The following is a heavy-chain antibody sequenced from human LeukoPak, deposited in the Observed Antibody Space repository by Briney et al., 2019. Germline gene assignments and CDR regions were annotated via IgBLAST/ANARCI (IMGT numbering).Heavy chain of an antibody. D-gene: IGHD3-10*01. CDR1: GYTFTSYA. CDR2: INAGNGNT. Sequence: ASVKVSCKASGYTFTSYAMHWVRQAPGQRREGMGWINAGNGNTKYSQKFQGRVTITRDTSASTAYMELSSLRSEDTAVYYCASALVRGVIIGILGYWGQGTLVTVSS. V-gene: IGHV1-3*01. CDR3: ASALVRGVIIGILGY. J-gene: IGHJ4*02.